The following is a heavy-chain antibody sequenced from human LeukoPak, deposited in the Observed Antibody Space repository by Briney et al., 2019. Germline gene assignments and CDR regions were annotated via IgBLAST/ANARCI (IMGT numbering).Heavy chain of an antibody. Sequence: GGALRLSCAASGFTFSTYGMHWVRQAPGKGLEGVAFIRLDGSSKYYADSVKGRFTVSRDNSKNTLYLQVNSLRPDDTAVYYCAKETDWGQGTLVTVSS. V-gene: IGHV3-30*02. CDR2: IRLDGSSK. CDR3: AKETD. CDR1: GFTFSTYG. J-gene: IGHJ4*02.